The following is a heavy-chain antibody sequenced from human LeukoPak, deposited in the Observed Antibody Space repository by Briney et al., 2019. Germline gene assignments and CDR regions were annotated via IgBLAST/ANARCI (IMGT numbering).Heavy chain of an antibody. V-gene: IGHV3-21*01. CDR3: ARDGGALRGWYYFDY. CDR2: IGSSSNYI. Sequence: GGSLRLSCVASGFTFSSYSMNWVRQAPGKGLEWVSSIGSSSNYIYYADSVKGRFTISRDNAKNSLCLQVNSLRAEDTAVYYCARDGGALRGWYYFDYWGPGDPGHRLL. J-gene: IGHJ4*02. D-gene: IGHD6-19*01. CDR1: GFTFSSYS.